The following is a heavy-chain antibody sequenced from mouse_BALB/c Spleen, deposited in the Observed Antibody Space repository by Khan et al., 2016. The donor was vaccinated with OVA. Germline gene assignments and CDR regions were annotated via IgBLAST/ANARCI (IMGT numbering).Heavy chain of an antibody. CDR2: INPSNGGT. V-gene: IGHV1S81*02. Sequence: VQLQQSGAELVKPGASVRLSCKASGYTFTSYYLYWVKQRPGQGLEWIGDINPSNGGTNFNEKFKSQATLTVDKSSSTAYMQLNSLTSEDSAVYYCTRSGYGSFAYWGQGTLVTVSA. CDR3: TRSGYGSFAY. D-gene: IGHD2-2*01. J-gene: IGHJ3*01. CDR1: GYTFTSYY.